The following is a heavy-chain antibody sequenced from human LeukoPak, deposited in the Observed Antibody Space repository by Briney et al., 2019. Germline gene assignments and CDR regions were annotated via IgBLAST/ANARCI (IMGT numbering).Heavy chain of an antibody. V-gene: IGHV1-8*01. CDR2: MNPNNGNT. D-gene: IGHD1-26*01. CDR1: GYTFTSYD. CDR3: ARVVVGATIPHY. J-gene: IGHJ4*02. Sequence: RASVKVSCKASGYTFTSYDINWVRQATGQGLEWMGWMNPNNGNTGYAQKFQGRVTMTRNTSISTAYMELSSLRSEDTAVYYCARVVVGATIPHYWGQGTLVTVSS.